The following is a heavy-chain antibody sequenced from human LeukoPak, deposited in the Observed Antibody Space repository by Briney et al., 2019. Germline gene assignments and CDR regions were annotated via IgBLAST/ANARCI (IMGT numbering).Heavy chain of an antibody. Sequence: SETLSLTCAVCGGSFSGYYWSWIRQPPGKGLEWIGEINHSGSTNYNPSLKSRVTISVDTSKNQFSLKLSSVTAADTAVYYCAREGSLSGHLDYWGQGTLVTVSS. CDR1: GGSFSGYY. J-gene: IGHJ4*02. CDR3: AREGSLSGHLDY. V-gene: IGHV4-34*01. CDR2: INHSGST. D-gene: IGHD2-15*01.